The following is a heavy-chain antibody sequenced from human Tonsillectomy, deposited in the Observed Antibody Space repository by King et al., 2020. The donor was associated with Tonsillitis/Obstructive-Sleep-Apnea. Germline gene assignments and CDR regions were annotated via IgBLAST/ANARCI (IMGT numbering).Heavy chain of an antibody. V-gene: IGHV4-39*01. D-gene: IGHD3-10*01. CDR3: ASPIRDPPYYYYYMDV. J-gene: IGHJ6*03. CDR2: ISYSGST. Sequence: LQLQESGPGLVKPSETLSLTCAVSGGSISRSGFYWGWIRQPPGKGLEWIGSISYSGSTYYNPSLKSRVTISVDTSKNQFSLKLSSVTAADTAMYYCASPIRDPPYYYYYMDVWGKGTTVTVSS. CDR1: GGSISRSGFY.